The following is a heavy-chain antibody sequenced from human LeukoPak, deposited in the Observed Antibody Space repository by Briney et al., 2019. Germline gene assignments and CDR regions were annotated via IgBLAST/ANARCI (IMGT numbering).Heavy chain of an antibody. Sequence: ASVKVSCKASGYTFTSYYMHWVRQAPGQGLEWMGWINRNSGGTNDAQKLQGRVTMTRDTSISTAYMELNSLRSDDTAVYYCVRDNPGDSGYDLGYYYGMDVWGKGTTVTVSS. CDR3: VRDNPGDSGYDLGYYYGMDV. J-gene: IGHJ6*04. D-gene: IGHD5-12*01. CDR1: GYTFTSYY. CDR2: INRNSGGT. V-gene: IGHV1-2*02.